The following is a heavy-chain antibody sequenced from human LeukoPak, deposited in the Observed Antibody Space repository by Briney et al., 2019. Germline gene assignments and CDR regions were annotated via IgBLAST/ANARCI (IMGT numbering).Heavy chain of an antibody. CDR3: AKEPTYCSSTSCFYFDY. CDR2: ISGSGGST. CDR1: GFTFSSYA. Sequence: GGSLRLSCAASGFTFSSYAMSWVAQAPGKGLEGVLAISGSGGSTYYADSVKGRFTISRDNSKNSLYLQMNSLRAEDTAVYYCAKEPTYCSSTSCFYFDYWGQGTLVTVSS. J-gene: IGHJ4*02. D-gene: IGHD2-2*01. V-gene: IGHV3-23*01.